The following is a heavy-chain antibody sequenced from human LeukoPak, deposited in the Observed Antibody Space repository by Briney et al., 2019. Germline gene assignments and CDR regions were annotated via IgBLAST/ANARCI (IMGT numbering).Heavy chain of an antibody. J-gene: IGHJ6*03. V-gene: IGHV3-21*01. CDR3: ARGRGGQQLVLGRYYYYMDV. CDR1: GFTFSSYS. Sequence: GGSLRLSCAASGFTFSSYSMNWVRQAPGKGLEWVSSISSSSTYIYYADSVKGRFTISRDNAKNSLYLQMNSLRAEDTAVYYCARGRGGQQLVLGRYYYYMDVWGKGTTVTVSS. CDR2: ISSSSTYI. D-gene: IGHD6-13*01.